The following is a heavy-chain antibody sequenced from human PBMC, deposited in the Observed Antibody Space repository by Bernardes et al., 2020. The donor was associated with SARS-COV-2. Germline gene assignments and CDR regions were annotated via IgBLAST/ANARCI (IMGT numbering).Heavy chain of an antibody. D-gene: IGHD6-6*01. CDR1: GGSFSGYY. V-gene: IGHV4-34*01. CDR2: INHSGST. Sequence: SETLSLTCAVYGGSFSGYYWSWIRQPPGKGLEWIGEINHSGSTNYNPSLKSRVTISVDTSKNQFSLKLSSVTAADTAVYYCARGRRRVAARKIHGGMDVWGQGTTVTVSS. CDR3: ARGRRRVAARKIHGGMDV. J-gene: IGHJ6*02.